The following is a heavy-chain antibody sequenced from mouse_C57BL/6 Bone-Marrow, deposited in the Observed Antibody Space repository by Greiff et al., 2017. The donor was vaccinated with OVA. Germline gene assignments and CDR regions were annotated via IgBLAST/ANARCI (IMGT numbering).Heavy chain of an antibody. D-gene: IGHD2-4*01. V-gene: IGHV1-64*01. J-gene: IGHJ1*03. CDR3: ARATRITDWYVDV. Sequence: QVQLQQPGAELVKPGASVKLSCKASGYTFTSYWMHWVTQRPGQGLEWIGMIHPNSGRTNYNEKFKSKATLTVDKSSSTAYMQLSSLTSEDSAVYDCARATRITDWYVDVWGTGTTVTVSS. CDR1: GYTFTSYW. CDR2: IHPNSGRT.